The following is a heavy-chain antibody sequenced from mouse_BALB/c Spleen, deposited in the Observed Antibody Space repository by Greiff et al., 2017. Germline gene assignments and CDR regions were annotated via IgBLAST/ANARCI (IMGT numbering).Heavy chain of an antibody. CDR1: GFTFTDYY. J-gene: IGHJ4*01. Sequence: EVMLMESGGGLVQPGGSLRLSCATSGFTFTDYYMSWVRQPPGKALEWLGFIRNKANGYTTEYSASVKGRFTISRDNSQSILYLQMNTLRAEDSATYYCARDLSMDYWGQGTSVTVSS. CDR3: ARDLSMDY. V-gene: IGHV7-3*02. CDR2: IRNKANGYTT.